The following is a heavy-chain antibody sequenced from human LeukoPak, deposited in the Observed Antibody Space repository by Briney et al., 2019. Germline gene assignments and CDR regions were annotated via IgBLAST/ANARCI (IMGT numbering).Heavy chain of an antibody. V-gene: IGHV1-2*06. CDR1: GYTFTGYY. D-gene: IGHD6-19*01. CDR2: INPNSGGT. Sequence: ASVKVSCKASGYTFTGYYMHWVRQAPGQGLEWMGRINPNSGGTNCAQKFQGRVTMTRDTSISTAYMELSRLRSDDTAVYYCARVPSSGWYGGYFDYWGQGTLVTVSS. CDR3: ARVPSSGWYGGYFDY. J-gene: IGHJ4*02.